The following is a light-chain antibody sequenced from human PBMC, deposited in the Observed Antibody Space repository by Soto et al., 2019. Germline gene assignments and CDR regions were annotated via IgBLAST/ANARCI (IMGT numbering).Light chain of an antibody. V-gene: IGKV3-20*01. CDR1: QSVSSSY. CDR3: QHYGSSLFT. Sequence: EIVLTQSPGTLSLSPGERATLSCRASQSVSSSYLAWYQQKPGQAPRLLIYGASSRATGIPDRFSGSGSGTVFTLTISRLEPEDFAVYYCQHYGSSLFTFGPGTKVDIK. CDR2: GAS. J-gene: IGKJ3*01.